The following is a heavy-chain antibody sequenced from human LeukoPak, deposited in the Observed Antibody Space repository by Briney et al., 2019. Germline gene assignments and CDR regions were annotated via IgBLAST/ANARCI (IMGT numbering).Heavy chain of an antibody. CDR2: IYYSGST. V-gene: IGHV4-59*01. CDR3: AAGYDSSGYLFDY. CDR1: GGSISSYY. D-gene: IGHD3-22*01. Sequence: NSSETLSLTCTVSGGSISSYYWSWIRQPPGKGLEWIGYIYYSGSTNYNPSLKSRVTISVDTSKNQFSLKLSSVTAADTAAYYCAAGYDSSGYLFDYWGQGTLVTVSS. J-gene: IGHJ4*02.